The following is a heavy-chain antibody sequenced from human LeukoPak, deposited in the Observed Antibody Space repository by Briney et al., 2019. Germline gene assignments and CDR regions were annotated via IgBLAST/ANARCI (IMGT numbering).Heavy chain of an antibody. Sequence: PGRSLRLSCAASGFTFSSYGMHWVRQAPGKGLGWVAVISYDGSNKYYADSVKGRFTISRDNSKNTLYRQMNSLRAEDTAVYYCAKLQSTTVVTIDYWGQGTLVTVSS. CDR1: GFTFSSYG. D-gene: IGHD4-17*01. V-gene: IGHV3-30*18. J-gene: IGHJ4*02. CDR2: ISYDGSNK. CDR3: AKLQSTTVVTIDY.